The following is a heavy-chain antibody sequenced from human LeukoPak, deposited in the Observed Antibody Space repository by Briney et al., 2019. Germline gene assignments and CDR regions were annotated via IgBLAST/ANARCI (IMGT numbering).Heavy chain of an antibody. D-gene: IGHD2-2*01. Sequence: ASVKVSCKVSGYTLTELSMHRVRQAPGKGLEWMGGFDPEDGETIYAQKFQGRVTMTEDTSTDTAYMELSSLRSEDTAVYYCAKDSHGNVPAAISYYFDYWGQGTLVTVSS. CDR3: AKDSHGNVPAAISYYFDY. J-gene: IGHJ4*02. CDR2: FDPEDGET. CDR1: GYTLTELS. V-gene: IGHV1-24*01.